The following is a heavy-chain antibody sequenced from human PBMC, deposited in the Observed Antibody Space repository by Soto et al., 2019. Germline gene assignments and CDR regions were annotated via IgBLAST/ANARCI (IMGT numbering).Heavy chain of an antibody. CDR2: IYYSGSVT. CDR3: ARDHDTRAMDV. V-gene: IGHV4-59*11. J-gene: IGHJ6*02. Sequence: QVQLQESGPGLVKPSETLSLTCTVSGDSISSHYWSWVRQPPGKGLEWIGYIYYSGSVTKYNPSLKSRVTISVDRPMNQFSLQLTSVTAADTAVYYCARDHDTRAMDVWGQGTTVTVSS. CDR1: GDSISSHY. D-gene: IGHD3-22*01.